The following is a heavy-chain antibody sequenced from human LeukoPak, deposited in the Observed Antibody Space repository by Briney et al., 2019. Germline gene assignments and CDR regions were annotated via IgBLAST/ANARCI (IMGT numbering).Heavy chain of an antibody. CDR3: AKKWGVGTTTLDYFDY. D-gene: IGHD1-26*01. CDR2: ISSSGSGGNT. J-gene: IGHJ4*02. CDR1: GVTLSNYA. V-gene: IGHV3-23*01. Sequence: PGGSLRLSCVASGVTLSNYAMSWARQAPGKGLEWVSGISSSGSGGNTYYADSVKGRFTISRDSSKNTLYLQMNSLTDDDTAVYYCAKKWGVGTTTLDYFDYWGQGTLVTVSS.